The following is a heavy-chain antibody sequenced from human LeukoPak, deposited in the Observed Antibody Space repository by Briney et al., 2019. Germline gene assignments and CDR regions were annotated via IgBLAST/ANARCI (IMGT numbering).Heavy chain of an antibody. CDR3: ARGRQRTRYGSGSLPPYYYGMDV. V-gene: IGHV4-34*01. Sequence: SETLSLTCGVYFSGYYWSWIRQPPGKGLEWIGEINHGGSTNYNPSLKSRVTISVDTSKNQLSLKLSSVTATDTAVYCCARGRQRTRYGSGSLPPYYYGMDVWGQGTTVTVSS. D-gene: IGHD3-10*01. CDR2: INHGGST. J-gene: IGHJ6*02. CDR1: FSGYY.